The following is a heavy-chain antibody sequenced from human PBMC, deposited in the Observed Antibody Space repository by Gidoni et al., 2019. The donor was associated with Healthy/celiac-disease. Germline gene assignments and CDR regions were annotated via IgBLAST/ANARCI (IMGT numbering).Heavy chain of an antibody. Sequence: QVQLVQSRAEAKKPGASVKVSCKASGYTFTRYAMHWVRQAPGQRLEWMGWINAGNGNTTYSQKFQGRVTITRDTSASTAYMELSSLRSEDTAVYYCARGAAGKIGYCSGGSCKEYYFDYWGQGTLVTVSS. CDR3: ARGAAGKIGYCSGGSCKEYYFDY. CDR1: GYTFTRYA. D-gene: IGHD2-15*01. J-gene: IGHJ4*02. V-gene: IGHV1-3*01. CDR2: INAGNGNT.